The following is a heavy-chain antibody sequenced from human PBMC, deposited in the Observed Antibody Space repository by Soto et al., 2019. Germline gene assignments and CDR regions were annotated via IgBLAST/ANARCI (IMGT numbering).Heavy chain of an antibody. CDR3: VRLFGELMINNWFDP. J-gene: IGHJ5*02. CDR2: IYPGDSDT. D-gene: IGHD3-10*01. Sequence: GESLKISCEGSGYSFTSYWIGWVRQMPGKGLEWLGIIYPGDSDTRYSPSFQGQVTISADKSISTAYLQWSSLKASDTAMYYCVRLFGELMINNWFDPWGQGTLVTVSS. CDR1: GYSFTSYW. V-gene: IGHV5-51*01.